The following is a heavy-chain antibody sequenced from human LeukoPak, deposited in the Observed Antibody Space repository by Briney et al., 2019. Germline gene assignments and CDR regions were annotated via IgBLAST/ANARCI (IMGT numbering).Heavy chain of an antibody. V-gene: IGHV3-21*01. CDR2: ISTGGSHI. CDR1: GFTFSNYE. D-gene: IGHD6-25*01. CDR3: ARVGGVSGRAFDM. J-gene: IGHJ3*02. Sequence: GGSLRLSCAVSGFTFSNYEMNWVRQGPGKGLEWVSSISTGGSHIYYADSVKGRFTISRDNAKNSLYLQMNSLRVEDTAVYYCARVGGVSGRAFDMWGQGTMVTVSS.